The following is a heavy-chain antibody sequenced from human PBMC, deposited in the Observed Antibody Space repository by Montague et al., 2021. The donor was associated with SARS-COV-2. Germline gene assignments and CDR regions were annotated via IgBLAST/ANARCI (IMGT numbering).Heavy chain of an antibody. J-gene: IGHJ3*02. V-gene: IGHV4-39*01. Sequence: SETLSLTCTVSGGSIRTSSYYWGWLRQPPGKGLDWIGSIYYSGSTYYNPSLKSRVTISVDTSKNQFSLKLSSVTAAATAVYYCAMRGGALDAFDIWGQGTMVIVSS. CDR1: GGSIRTSSYY. CDR2: IYYSGST. D-gene: IGHD4-17*01. CDR3: AMRGGALDAFDI.